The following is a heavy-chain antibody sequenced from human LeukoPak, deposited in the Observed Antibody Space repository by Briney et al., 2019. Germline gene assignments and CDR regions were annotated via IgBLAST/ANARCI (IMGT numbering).Heavy chain of an antibody. CDR1: GFTFSDFH. D-gene: IGHD3-10*01. CDR2: ISSSGGSI. V-gene: IGHV3-11*01. Sequence: GGSLRLSCAASGFTFSDFHMTWIRQAPGKGLECVSYISSSGGSIFYADSVKGRFTVSRDNAKNSLYLQMNSLRAEDTAVYYCAREMGGYYGSGTFLDLWGQGNMVTVSS. CDR3: AREMGGYYGSGTFLDL. J-gene: IGHJ5*02.